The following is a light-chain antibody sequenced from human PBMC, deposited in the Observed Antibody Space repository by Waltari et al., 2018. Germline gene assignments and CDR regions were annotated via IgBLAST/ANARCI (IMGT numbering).Light chain of an antibody. J-gene: IGKJ1*01. CDR3: QKYNSAPWT. Sequence: DIQMTQSPSSLSASLGDRVTITCRASQGISNYLAWYQQKPGKVPTLLHYGTSTLQSGVPSRFSGSGSGTDFTLTISSLQPEDVATYYCQKYNSAPWTFGQGTKVEVK. V-gene: IGKV1-27*01. CDR2: GTS. CDR1: QGISNY.